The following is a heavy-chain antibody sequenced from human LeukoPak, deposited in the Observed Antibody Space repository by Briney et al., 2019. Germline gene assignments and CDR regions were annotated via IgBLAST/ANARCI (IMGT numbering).Heavy chain of an antibody. V-gene: IGHV4-59*08. CDR3: ARHEVGYCHGGSCPYYFDY. CDR2: IYYSGNT. D-gene: IGHD2-15*01. J-gene: IGHJ4*02. CDR1: GGSISSYY. Sequence: PSETLSLTCTVSGGSISSYYWSWIRQPPGMGLEWIAYIYYSGNTRYNPSLQSRVTISVDTSKNQFSLKLNSVTAADTAVYYCARHEVGYCHGGSCPYYFDYWGQGTLVTVSS.